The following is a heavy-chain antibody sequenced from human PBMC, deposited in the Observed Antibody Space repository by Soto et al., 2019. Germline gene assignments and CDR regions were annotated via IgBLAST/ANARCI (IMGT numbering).Heavy chain of an antibody. Sequence: QVQLQESGPGLVKPSQTLSLTCSVSGGSISTGGFYWSWIRQHPGKGLEWIGYIYYIGSTSYNPSLKNRVTISRDTPNTQFSLELSSVSAADTAVYYCARAGEDYYGAGAGGLDVWGQGTTVTVSS. V-gene: IGHV4-31*03. J-gene: IGHJ6*02. CDR2: IYYIGST. D-gene: IGHD3-10*01. CDR3: ARAGEDYYGAGAGGLDV. CDR1: GGSISTGGFY.